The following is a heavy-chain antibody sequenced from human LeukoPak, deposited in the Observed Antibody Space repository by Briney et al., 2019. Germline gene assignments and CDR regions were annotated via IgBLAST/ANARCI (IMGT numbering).Heavy chain of an antibody. CDR1: GGSFSGYY. CDR3: ARGQRRYCSGGSCYSKGIDY. J-gene: IGHJ4*02. CDR2: INHSGST. D-gene: IGHD2-15*01. V-gene: IGHV4-34*01. Sequence: ASETLSLTCAVYGGSFSGYYWSWIRQPPGKGLEWIGEINHSGSTNYNPSLKSRVTISVDTSKNQFSLELSSVTAADTAVYYCARGQRRYCSGGSCYSKGIDYWGQGTLVTVSS.